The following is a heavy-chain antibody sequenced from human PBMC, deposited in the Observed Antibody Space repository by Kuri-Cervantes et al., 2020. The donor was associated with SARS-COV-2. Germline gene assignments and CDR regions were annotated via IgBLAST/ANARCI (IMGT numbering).Heavy chain of an antibody. CDR2: ISSSSSYT. CDR1: GFTFSDYY. V-gene: IGHV3-11*06. J-gene: IGHJ6*02. D-gene: IGHD2-15*01. Sequence: GESLKISCAASGFTFSDYYMSWIRQAPGKGLEWVSYISSSSSYTNYADSVKGRFTISRDNAKNSLYLQMNSLRAEDTAVYYCARVVVATYGMDVWGQGTTVTVSS. CDR3: ARVVVATYGMDV.